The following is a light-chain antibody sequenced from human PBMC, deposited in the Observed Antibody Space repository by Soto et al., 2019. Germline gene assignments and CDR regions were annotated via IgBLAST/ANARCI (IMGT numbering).Light chain of an antibody. CDR1: SSNIGSYT. CDR3: AAWDDSLIGPV. CDR2: SNN. Sequence: QSVLTQPPSASGTPGQRVTISCSGSSSNIGSYTVNWYQQLPGTAPKLLIYSNNQRPSGVPDRFSGSKSGTSASLAISGLQSEDEGDYYCAAWDDSLIGPVFGGGTKLTVL. V-gene: IGLV1-44*01. J-gene: IGLJ3*02.